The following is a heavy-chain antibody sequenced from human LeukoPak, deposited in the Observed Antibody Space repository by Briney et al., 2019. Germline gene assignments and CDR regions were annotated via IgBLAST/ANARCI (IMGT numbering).Heavy chain of an antibody. V-gene: IGHV3-21*01. Sequence: PRGSLRLSCATSGFTFSIYTVNWARQAPGKGLEWVSSISGSNTYIYYADSVKGRFTISRDNAKNSLYLQMNSLRGEDTAVYYCARDPSSRGGFDYWGQGTLVTVSS. CDR2: ISGSNTYI. D-gene: IGHD6-13*01. J-gene: IGHJ4*02. CDR3: ARDPSSRGGFDY. CDR1: GFTFSIYT.